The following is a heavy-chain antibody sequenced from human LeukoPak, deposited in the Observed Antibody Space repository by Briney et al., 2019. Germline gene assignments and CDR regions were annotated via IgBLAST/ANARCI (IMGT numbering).Heavy chain of an antibody. Sequence: ASVKVSCKASGYTFTSYDINWVRQATGQGLEWMGWMNPNSGNTGYAQKFQGRVTMTRNTSTSTAYMEVSSLRSEDTAVYYCATGYSSSWYDYWGQGTLVTAFS. CDR3: ATGYSSSWYDY. CDR1: GYTFTSYD. J-gene: IGHJ4*02. V-gene: IGHV1-8*01. D-gene: IGHD6-13*01. CDR2: MNPNSGNT.